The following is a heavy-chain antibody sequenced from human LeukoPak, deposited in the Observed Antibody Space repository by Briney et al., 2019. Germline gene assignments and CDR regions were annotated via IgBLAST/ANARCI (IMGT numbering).Heavy chain of an antibody. J-gene: IGHJ3*02. Sequence: GGSLRLSCATSGFTFSSFEMNWVRQAPGKGLEWVSYISSSGSARYYAESVRGRFTISRDNAKNSLYLQMNSLRAEDAAVYYCARCDTRIGSGFQCYAFDIWGQGTMVTVSS. D-gene: IGHD1-14*01. CDR3: ARCDTRIGSGFQCYAFDI. CDR1: GFTFSSFE. CDR2: ISSSGSAR. V-gene: IGHV3-48*03.